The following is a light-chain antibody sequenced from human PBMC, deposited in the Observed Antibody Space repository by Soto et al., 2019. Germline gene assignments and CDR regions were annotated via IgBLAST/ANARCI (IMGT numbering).Light chain of an antibody. CDR2: GAS. CDR1: QSVSSN. V-gene: IGKV3-15*01. CDR3: QQYNNWPLT. Sequence: EIVMTQSPATLSVSPGERATLSCGASQSVSSNLAWYQQKPGQAPRLLIYGASTRATGIPARFSGSGSGTEFTLTISSLQSVDFAVYYCQQYNNWPLTFGGGTKVEIK. J-gene: IGKJ4*01.